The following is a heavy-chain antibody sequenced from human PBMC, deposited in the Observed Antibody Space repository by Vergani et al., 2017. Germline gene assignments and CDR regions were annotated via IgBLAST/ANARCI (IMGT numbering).Heavy chain of an antibody. J-gene: IGHJ4*02. V-gene: IGHV3-21*01. CDR2: ISSSGGTI. Sequence: EVQLVESGGGLVKPGGSLRLSCAASGFTFSSYSMNWVRQAPGKGLEWVSSISSSGGTIYYADSVKGRFTISRDNAKNSLYLQMNSLGAEDTAVYYCARDGNNYGTTFDYWGQGTLVTVSS. D-gene: IGHD5-18*01. CDR3: ARDGNNYGTTFDY. CDR1: GFTFSSYS.